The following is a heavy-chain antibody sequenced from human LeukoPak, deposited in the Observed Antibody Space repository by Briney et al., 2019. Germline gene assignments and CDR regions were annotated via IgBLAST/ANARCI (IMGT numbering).Heavy chain of an antibody. J-gene: IGHJ3*02. CDR2: IYGGINNT. CDR1: GFTVSDNY. CDR3: AREGLDYYGSGSYSDDAFDI. D-gene: IGHD3-10*01. Sequence: GGSLRLSCAVSGFTVSDNYMGWVRQAPGKGLNWVSIIYGGINNTHYADSVKGRFTISRDNSKNTVYLQMGSLRAEDMAVYYCAREGLDYYGSGSYSDDAFDIWGQGTMVTVSS. V-gene: IGHV3-53*05.